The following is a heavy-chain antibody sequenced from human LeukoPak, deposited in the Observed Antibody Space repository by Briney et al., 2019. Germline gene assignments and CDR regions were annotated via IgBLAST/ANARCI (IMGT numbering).Heavy chain of an antibody. CDR1: GVSISSSNSY. J-gene: IGHJ4*02. D-gene: IGHD6-19*01. Sequence: SETLSLTCTVSGVSISSSNSYWGWIRQPPEKGLEWIGSIYYSGNTYYNASLKSQVSISIDTSKNHFSLRLSSVTAADTAVYFCVRGDYSSGWHLDYWGQGTLVTVSS. V-gene: IGHV4-39*02. CDR2: IYYSGNT. CDR3: VRGDYSSGWHLDY.